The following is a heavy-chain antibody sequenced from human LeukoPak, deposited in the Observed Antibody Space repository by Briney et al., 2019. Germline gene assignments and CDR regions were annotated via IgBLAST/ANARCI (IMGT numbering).Heavy chain of an antibody. J-gene: IGHJ2*01. CDR1: GGSISSYY. CDR2: IYYSGST. Sequence: TSETLSLTCTVSGGSISSYYWSWIRQPPGKGLEWIGYIYYSGSTNYNPSLKSRVTISVDTSKNQFSLKLSSVTAADTAVYYCARRPPSTTYRAWYFDLWGRGTLVTVSS. V-gene: IGHV4-59*08. CDR3: ARRPPSTTYRAWYFDL. D-gene: IGHD1-26*01.